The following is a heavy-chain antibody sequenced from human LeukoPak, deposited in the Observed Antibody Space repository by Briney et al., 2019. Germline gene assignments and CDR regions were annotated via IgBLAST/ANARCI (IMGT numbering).Heavy chain of an antibody. D-gene: IGHD4-17*01. J-gene: IGHJ4*02. CDR1: GYTFTSYY. CDR3: ARNHGDSVRYNQFDH. Sequence: ASVKVSCKASGYTFTSYYMHWVRQAPGQGLEWMGIINPSGGSTSYAQKFQGRVTMTRDMSTSTAYMELSSLRSEDTAVYYCARNHGDSVRYNQFDHWGQGTLVTVSS. V-gene: IGHV1-46*01. CDR2: INPSGGST.